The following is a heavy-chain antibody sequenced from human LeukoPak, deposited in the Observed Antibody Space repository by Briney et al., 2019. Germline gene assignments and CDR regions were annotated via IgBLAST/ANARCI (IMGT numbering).Heavy chain of an antibody. J-gene: IGHJ5*02. CDR3: ARVYDSSGYYYEGVAWFDP. Sequence: PSETLSLTCAVYGGSFSGYYWSWIRQPPGKGLEWIGEINHSGSTNYNPSLKSRVTISVDTSKNQFSLKLSSVTAADTAVYYCARVYDSSGYYYEGVAWFDPWGQGTLVTVSS. CDR2: INHSGST. V-gene: IGHV4-34*01. D-gene: IGHD3-22*01. CDR1: GGSFSGYY.